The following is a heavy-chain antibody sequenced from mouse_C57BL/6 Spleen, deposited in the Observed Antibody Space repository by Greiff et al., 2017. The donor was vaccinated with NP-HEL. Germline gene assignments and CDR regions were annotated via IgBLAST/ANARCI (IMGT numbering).Heavy chain of an antibody. CDR3: TRRDYYGSSYDWYFDV. V-gene: IGHV1-15*01. CDR1: GYTFTDYE. J-gene: IGHJ1*03. Sequence: QVQLQQSGAELVRPGASVTLSCKASGYTFTDYELHWVTQTPVHGLEWIGAIDPETGGTAYNQKFKGKAILTADKSSSTAYMELRSLTSEDSAVYYCTRRDYYGSSYDWYFDVWGTGTTVTVSS. CDR2: IDPETGGT. D-gene: IGHD1-1*01.